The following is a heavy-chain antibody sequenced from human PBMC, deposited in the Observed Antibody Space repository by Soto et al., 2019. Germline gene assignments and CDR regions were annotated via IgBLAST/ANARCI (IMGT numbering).Heavy chain of an antibody. CDR1: GGSFSGYY. Sequence: KTSETLSLTCAVYGGSFSGYYWSWIRQPPGKGLEWIGEINHSGSTNYNPSLKSRVTISVDTSKNQFSLKLSSVTAADTAVYYCARENYYQSSCYLDYWGQGTLVTVSS. CDR2: INHSGST. D-gene: IGHD3-22*01. CDR3: ARENYYQSSCYLDY. J-gene: IGHJ4*02. V-gene: IGHV4-34*01.